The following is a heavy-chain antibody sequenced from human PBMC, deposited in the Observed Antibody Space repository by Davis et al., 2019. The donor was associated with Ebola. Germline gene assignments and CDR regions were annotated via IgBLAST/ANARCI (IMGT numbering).Heavy chain of an antibody. Sequence: PGGSLRLSCAASGFTFTNACMSWVRQVPGKGLEWVGRINGETDGGTTEYAAPVKGRFTISRDGSKNTLFLQMNNLKTEDTAMYYCATETRDSSGYFQFDYWGQGTLVTVSS. V-gene: IGHV3-15*01. CDR3: ATETRDSSGYFQFDY. CDR1: GFTFTNAC. D-gene: IGHD3-22*01. CDR2: INGETDGGTT. J-gene: IGHJ4*02.